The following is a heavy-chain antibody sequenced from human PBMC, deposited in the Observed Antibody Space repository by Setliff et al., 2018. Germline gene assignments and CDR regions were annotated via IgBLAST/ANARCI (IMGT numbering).Heavy chain of an antibody. D-gene: IGHD6-19*01. J-gene: IGHJ6*02. CDR2: ISGSSNTI. Sequence: PGGSLRLSCAASGFTFTNYIIHWVRQAPGKGLEWVSYISGSSNTIYYADSVKGRFTISRDNAKNSLYLQMHSLRAEDTAVYYCARPYNSDWYSTYGMDVWGQGTTVTVSS. CDR3: ARPYNSDWYSTYGMDV. CDR1: GFTFTNYI. V-gene: IGHV3-48*01.